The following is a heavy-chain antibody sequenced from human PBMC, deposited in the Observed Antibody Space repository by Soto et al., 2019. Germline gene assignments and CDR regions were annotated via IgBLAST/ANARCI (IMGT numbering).Heavy chain of an antibody. CDR1: GGSFSGYY. D-gene: IGHD3-3*01. Sequence: PSETLSLTCAVYGGSFSGYYWSWSRQPPGKGLEWIGEINHSGSTNYNPSLKSRVTMSVDTSKNQFSLKLSSVTAADTAVYYCARRASRRPTIFGVVRTGWFDPWGQGTLVTVSS. CDR3: ARRASRRPTIFGVVRTGWFDP. J-gene: IGHJ5*02. CDR2: INHSGST. V-gene: IGHV4-34*01.